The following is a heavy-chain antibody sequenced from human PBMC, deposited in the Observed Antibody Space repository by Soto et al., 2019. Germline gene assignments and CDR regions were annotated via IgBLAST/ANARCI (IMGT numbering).Heavy chain of an antibody. CDR1: GFTFSSYE. V-gene: IGHV3-48*03. CDR2: ISSSGSTI. J-gene: IGHJ3*02. D-gene: IGHD2-2*01. CDR3: ARYCSSPICYENDFDI. Sequence: VGSLRLSCAASGFTFSSYEMNWVRQAPGKGLEWVSYISSSGSTIYYADSVKGRFTISRDNAKNSLYLQMNSLRAEDTAVYYCARYCSSPICYENDFDIWGQGTMVTVSS.